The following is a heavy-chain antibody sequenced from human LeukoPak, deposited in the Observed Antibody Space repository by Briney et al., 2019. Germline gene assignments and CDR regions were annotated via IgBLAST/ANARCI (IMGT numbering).Heavy chain of an antibody. J-gene: IGHJ4*02. CDR1: GYTFTGYY. V-gene: IGHV1-2*02. CDR2: INPNSGGT. D-gene: IGHD2-2*01. Sequence: EASVKVSCKASGYTFTGYYMHWVRQAPGQGLEWMGWINPNSGGTNYAQKFQGRVTMTRDTSISTAYMELSRLRSDDTAVYYCARDCSSTSCYWLDYWGQGTLVTVSS. CDR3: ARDCSSTSCYWLDY.